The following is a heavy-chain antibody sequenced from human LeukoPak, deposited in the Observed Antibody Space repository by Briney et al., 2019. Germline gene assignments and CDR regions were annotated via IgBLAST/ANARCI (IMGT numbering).Heavy chain of an antibody. J-gene: IGHJ4*02. CDR1: GGSLSSHY. CDR2: IHDTGSS. Sequence: PSETLSLTCSVSGGSLSSHYWSWIRQPPGKGLELIGHIHDTGSSFYNPSLRGRVTISLDTPNNQFSLKLTSMTAADTAVYYCARFSSGCSTSSCYLTYWGQGTLVTVS. CDR3: ARFSSGCSTSSCYLTY. V-gene: IGHV4-59*11. D-gene: IGHD2-2*01.